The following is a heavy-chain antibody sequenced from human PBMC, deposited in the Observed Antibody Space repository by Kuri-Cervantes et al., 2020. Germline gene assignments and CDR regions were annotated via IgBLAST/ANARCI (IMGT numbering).Heavy chain of an antibody. CDR3: ARAVAVAGMGPQFDY. D-gene: IGHD6-19*01. V-gene: IGHV3-20*04. Sequence: GESLKISCAASGFTFDDYGMSWVRQVPGKGLEWVAGISWNGDTIRYADSVKGRFTISRDSAKNSLYLQMNGLRAEDTAVYYCARAVAVAGMGPQFDYWGQGTLVTVSS. CDR1: GFTFDDYG. J-gene: IGHJ4*02. CDR2: ISWNGDTI.